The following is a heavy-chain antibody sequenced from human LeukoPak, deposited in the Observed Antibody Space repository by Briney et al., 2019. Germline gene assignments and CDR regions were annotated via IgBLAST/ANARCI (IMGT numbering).Heavy chain of an antibody. J-gene: IGHJ5*01. CDR1: GFSFSDFC. D-gene: IGHD6-13*01. CDR3: ASERPSSSWYDF. Sequence: GGSLRLSCAASGFSFSDFCMSWVRQAPGKGLEWVAFINHPGTEKYYVDSVEGRFTISRDNAKNSLYLQMNSLRAEDTAIYYCASERPSSSWYDFWGQGTLVTVSS. CDR2: INHPGTEK. V-gene: IGHV3-7*01.